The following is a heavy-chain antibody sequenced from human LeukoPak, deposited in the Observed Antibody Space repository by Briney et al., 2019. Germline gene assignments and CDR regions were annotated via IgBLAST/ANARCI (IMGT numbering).Heavy chain of an antibody. CDR1: GFTFSKAW. CDR2: IKSKTDGGTT. CDR3: TTDLWFGELLQDY. V-gene: IGHV3-15*01. Sequence: GGSLRLSCAASGFTFSKAWMSWVRQAPGKGLEWVGRIKSKTDGGTTDYPAPVKGRFTISRDDSKNTLYLQMNNLKTEDTAVYYCTTDLWFGELLQDYWGQGTLVTVSS. D-gene: IGHD3-10*01. J-gene: IGHJ4*02.